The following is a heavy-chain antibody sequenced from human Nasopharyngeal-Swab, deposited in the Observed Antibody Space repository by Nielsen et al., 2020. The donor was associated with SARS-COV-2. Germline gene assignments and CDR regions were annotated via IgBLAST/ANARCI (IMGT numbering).Heavy chain of an antibody. CDR3: AKESGSYLYYYYGMDV. J-gene: IGHJ6*02. Sequence: GESLKISCAATGSTFRRCSMSWVRQAPGKGLEWVSAISASGSSTYYADSVKGRFTISRDNSQNTLYLQMSSLRVEDTAVYYCAKESGSYLYYYYGMDVWGQGTTVTVFS. V-gene: IGHV3-23*01. D-gene: IGHD1-26*01. CDR2: ISASGSST. CDR1: GSTFRRCS.